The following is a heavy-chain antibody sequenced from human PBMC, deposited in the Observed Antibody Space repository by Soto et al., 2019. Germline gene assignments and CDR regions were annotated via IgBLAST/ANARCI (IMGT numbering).Heavy chain of an antibody. CDR1: GFTFSSYG. Sequence: GGSLRLSCAASGFTFSSYGMNWVRQAPGKGLEWVSFSSATGAGTYYADSVKGRFTISRDNSKNTLYLQMTSLRADDTAVYYCAKDRRAGGNYGFYSDFWGQGALVTVSS. CDR3: AKDRRAGGNYGFYSDF. CDR2: SSATGAGT. D-gene: IGHD1-7*01. J-gene: IGHJ4*02. V-gene: IGHV3-23*01.